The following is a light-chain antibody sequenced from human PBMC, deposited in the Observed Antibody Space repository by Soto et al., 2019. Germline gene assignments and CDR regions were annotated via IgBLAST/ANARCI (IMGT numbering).Light chain of an antibody. Sequence: DIQMTQSPSTLSASVGDRVTITCRASQSISSWLAWYQQKPEKAPKLLIYQASSLESVVPSRFSGSGSGTEFTLTISSLQPDDFATYYCQQYNSYPLTFGGGTKVEIK. CDR1: QSISSW. V-gene: IGKV1-5*03. CDR3: QQYNSYPLT. J-gene: IGKJ4*01. CDR2: QAS.